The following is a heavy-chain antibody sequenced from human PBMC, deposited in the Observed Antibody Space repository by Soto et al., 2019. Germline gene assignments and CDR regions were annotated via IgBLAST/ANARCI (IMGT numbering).Heavy chain of an antibody. CDR1: GFTFDDYA. CDR2: ISWNSGSI. Sequence: GGSLRLSCAASGFTFDDYAMHWVRQAPGKGLEWVSGISWNSGSIGYADSVKGRFTISRDNAKNSLYLQMNSLRAEDTALYYCAKGGRDYIWGSYRYTEFLDYWGQGTLVTVSS. D-gene: IGHD3-16*02. V-gene: IGHV3-9*01. J-gene: IGHJ4*02. CDR3: AKGGRDYIWGSYRYTEFLDY.